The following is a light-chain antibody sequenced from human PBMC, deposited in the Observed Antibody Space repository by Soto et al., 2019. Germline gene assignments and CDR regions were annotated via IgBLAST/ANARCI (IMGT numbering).Light chain of an antibody. CDR1: QTIGSNH. CDR3: QQYVSRT. V-gene: IGKV3-20*01. J-gene: IGKJ1*01. CDR2: GTS. Sequence: EIVLTQSPGTLSVSPGERATLSCRASQTIGSNHLAWYQQKPGQAPSLLIYGTSSRATGIPERFSGSGSGNDFTFTIPKPEPEDSPIYDCQQYVSRTLGQGTQVEIK.